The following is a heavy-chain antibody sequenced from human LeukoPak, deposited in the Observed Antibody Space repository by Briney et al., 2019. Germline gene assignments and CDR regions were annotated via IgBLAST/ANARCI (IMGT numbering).Heavy chain of an antibody. CDR1: GGSISSSNYY. D-gene: IGHD2-21*02. Sequence: SETLSLTCTVSGGSISSSNYYWGWIRQPPGKGLEWIGYIFYSGSTDYNPSLKSRVTISVDTSKTQFSLKLNSVTAADTAVYYCARARDLDSWGQGILVTVSS. CDR2: IFYSGST. V-gene: IGHV4-61*05. CDR3: ARARDLDS. J-gene: IGHJ4*02.